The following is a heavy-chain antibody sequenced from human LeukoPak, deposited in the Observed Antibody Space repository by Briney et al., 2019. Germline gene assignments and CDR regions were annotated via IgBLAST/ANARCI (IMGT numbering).Heavy chain of an antibody. CDR1: GYTFTGYY. CDR2: INPNSGGT. J-gene: IGHJ4*02. CDR3: VPSAYHMYYFDY. Sequence: ASVKVSCMAAGYTFTGYYMHWVRQAHGQGPEWMGWINPNSGGTNYAQKYEGRVNMTSDTSLSTAYMELSRLRSDDTAVYYCVPSAYHMYYFDYWGQGTPVTVTS. D-gene: IGHD3-22*01. V-gene: IGHV1-2*02.